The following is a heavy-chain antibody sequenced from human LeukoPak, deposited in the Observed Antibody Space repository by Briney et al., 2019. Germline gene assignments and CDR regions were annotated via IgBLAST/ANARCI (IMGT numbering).Heavy chain of an antibody. J-gene: IGHJ5*02. Sequence: PGGSLRLSCAASGFTVSSNYMSWVRQAPGKGLEWVSVIYSGGSTYYADSVKGRFTISRDNSKNTLYLQMNSLRAEDTAVYYCARGGYYYDSSDLFDPWGQGTLVTVSS. V-gene: IGHV3-66*01. CDR2: IYSGGST. CDR1: GFTVSSNY. CDR3: ARGGYYYDSSDLFDP. D-gene: IGHD3-22*01.